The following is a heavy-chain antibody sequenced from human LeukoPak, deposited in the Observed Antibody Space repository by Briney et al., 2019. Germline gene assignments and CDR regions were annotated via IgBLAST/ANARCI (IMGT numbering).Heavy chain of an antibody. Sequence: GGSLRLSCAASGFTLSSYGTYWVRQAPGKGLEWVAVISYHGSNKYYADSVKGRFTISRDNSKNTLYLQMDSLRGEDTAVYYCAKGRDSWINKADYCGQGTLVTVSS. J-gene: IGHJ4*02. CDR3: AKGRDSWINKADY. CDR1: GFTLSSYG. CDR2: ISYHGSNK. V-gene: IGHV3-30*18. D-gene: IGHD5-12*01.